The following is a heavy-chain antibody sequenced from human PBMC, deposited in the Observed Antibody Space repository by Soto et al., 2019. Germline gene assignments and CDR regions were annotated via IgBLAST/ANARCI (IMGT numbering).Heavy chain of an antibody. V-gene: IGHV3-73*01. J-gene: IGHJ4*02. Sequence: EVQLVESGGGLVQPGGSLKLSCAASEFTFSGSAIHWVRQASGKGLEWVGRIRSSANSYATSYAASVKGRFTISRDDSKNTAFLQMNGLKSDDTDLYYCTTRGYCSGCSCERLDYWGQGTLVTVSS. CDR1: EFTFSGSA. CDR3: TTRGYCSGCSCERLDY. D-gene: IGHD2-15*01. CDR2: IRSSANSYAT.